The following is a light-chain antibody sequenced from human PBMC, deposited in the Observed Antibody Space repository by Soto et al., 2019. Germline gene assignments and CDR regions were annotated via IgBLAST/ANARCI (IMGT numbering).Light chain of an antibody. CDR3: QPYNNWLWT. V-gene: IGKV3-15*01. J-gene: IGKJ1*01. Sequence: EIVMTQSPATLSVSPGERATLSCRASQSVSSNLAWYQQXXXXXXXXXXXXXXTRATGIPARFSGSGSGTKFTLTISSLQSEDFAVYYCQPYNNWLWTFGQGAKVDIK. CDR1: QSVSSN. CDR2: XXX.